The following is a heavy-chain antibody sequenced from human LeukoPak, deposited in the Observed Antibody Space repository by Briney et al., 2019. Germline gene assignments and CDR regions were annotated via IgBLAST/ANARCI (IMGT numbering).Heavy chain of an antibody. CDR2: IYYSRST. V-gene: IGHV4-39*01. CDR3: ARHQPDDYDFWSGLNWFDP. D-gene: IGHD3-3*01. Sequence: SETLSLTCTVSGGSISSSSYYWGWIRQPPGKGLEWIGSIYYSRSTYYNPSLKSRVTISVDTSKNQFSLKLSSVTAADTAVYYCARHQPDDYDFWSGLNWFDPWGQGTLVTVSS. CDR1: GGSISSSSYY. J-gene: IGHJ5*02.